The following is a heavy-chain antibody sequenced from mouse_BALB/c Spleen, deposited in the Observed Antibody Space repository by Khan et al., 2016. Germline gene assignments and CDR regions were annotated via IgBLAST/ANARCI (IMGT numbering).Heavy chain of an antibody. V-gene: IGHV3-2*02. CDR2: ISYSGST. D-gene: IGHD1-2*01. CDR1: GYSITSGYG. Sequence: VSLKESGPGLVKPSQSLSLTCTVTGYSITSGYGWNWIRQFPGNKLEWMGYISYSGSTNYNPSLKSRISITRDTSKNQFFLQLNSVTTEDTATYYCARTARIKYWGQGTTLTVSS. CDR3: ARTARIKY. J-gene: IGHJ2*01.